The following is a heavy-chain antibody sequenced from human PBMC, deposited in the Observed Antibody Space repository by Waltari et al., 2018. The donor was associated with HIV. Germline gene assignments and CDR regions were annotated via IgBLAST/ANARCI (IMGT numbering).Heavy chain of an antibody. V-gene: IGHV4-39*01. D-gene: IGHD3-10*01. CDR3: ARLSPPIHYYGSGSRREKGAFDI. CDR1: GGPISSSSYS. Sequence: QLQLQESGPGLVKPSATLSLTCTVTGGPISSSSYSWGWSRHSPGKGRVWHGSIYYTGTTYYNPPPKSRVTISVETPKNQFSLKRSSVTAADTAVYYCARLSPPIHYYGSGSRREKGAFDIWGQGTMVTVSS. CDR2: IYYTGTT. J-gene: IGHJ3*02.